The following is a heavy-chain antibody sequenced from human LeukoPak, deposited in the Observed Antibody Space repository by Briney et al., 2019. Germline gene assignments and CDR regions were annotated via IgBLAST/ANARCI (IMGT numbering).Heavy chain of an antibody. D-gene: IGHD2-2*01. CDR3: AKALGGSTSQTWFDP. Sequence: PGGSLRLSCAASGFTFSSYAMSWVRQAPGKGLEWVSAISGSGGSTYYADSVKGRFTISRDNSKNTLYLQMNSLRAEDTAVYYCAKALGGSTSQTWFDPWGQGTLVTVSS. V-gene: IGHV3-23*01. J-gene: IGHJ5*02. CDR2: ISGSGGST. CDR1: GFTFSSYA.